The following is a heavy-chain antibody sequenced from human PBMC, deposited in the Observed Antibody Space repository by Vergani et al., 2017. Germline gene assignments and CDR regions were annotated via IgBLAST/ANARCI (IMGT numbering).Heavy chain of an antibody. J-gene: IGHJ4*02. CDR1: GYTFTSYG. Sequence: QVQLVQSGAEVKKPGASVKVSCKASGYTFTSYGISWVRQAPGQGLEWMGWISAYNGNTNYAQKLQGRVTMTTDTSTRPAYMGLRSLRSDDTAVYYCARPPWGSGSYIYFDYWGQGTLVTVSS. V-gene: IGHV1-18*01. CDR3: ARPPWGSGSYIYFDY. D-gene: IGHD3-10*01. CDR2: ISAYNGNT.